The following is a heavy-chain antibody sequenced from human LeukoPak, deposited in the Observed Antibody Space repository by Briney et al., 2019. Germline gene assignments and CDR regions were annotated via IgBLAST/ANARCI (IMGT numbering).Heavy chain of an antibody. CDR2: INHSGST. CDR1: GASFRGYY. Sequence: SETLSLTCAVYGASFRGYYWNWIRHPPGKGLEWIGEINHSGSTNYNPSLKSPGTISVDTSKNQFSLELSSVTAADTAVYYCASSVRGWYGGRRYNWFDPWGQGTLVTVSS. V-gene: IGHV4-34*01. D-gene: IGHD6-19*01. CDR3: ASSVRGWYGGRRYNWFDP. J-gene: IGHJ5*02.